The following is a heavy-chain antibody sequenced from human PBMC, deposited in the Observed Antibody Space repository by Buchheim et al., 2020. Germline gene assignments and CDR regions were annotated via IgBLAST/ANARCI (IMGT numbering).Heavy chain of an antibody. J-gene: IGHJ6*02. CDR1: GGSINRGXYY. CDR2: IYYTGAT. CDR3: AKDGYNNFGEYFAMDV. Sequence: QMQLQESGPGLVKPLQTLSLTCTVSGGSINRGXYYWSWIRQHSVRGLEWIGYIYYTGATYYSTSLKSRVXISVDMSKKQFALRVNSVTAADTAVYFCAKDGYNNFGEYFAMDVWGQGT. V-gene: IGHV4-31*03. D-gene: IGHD4-11*01.